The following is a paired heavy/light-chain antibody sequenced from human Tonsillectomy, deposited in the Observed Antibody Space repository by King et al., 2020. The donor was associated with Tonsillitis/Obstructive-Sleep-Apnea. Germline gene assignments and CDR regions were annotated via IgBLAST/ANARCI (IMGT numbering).Light chain of an antibody. CDR2: EDS. CDR3: QSYDSSLSGSGV. J-gene: IGLJ2*01. Sequence: QSVLTQPPSVSGAPGQRVTISCTGSRSNIGAGYDVHWYQQLPGTAPKLLIYEDSNRPSGVPDRFSGSKSGTSASLAITGLQAEDEADYYCQSYDSSLSGSGVFGGGTKLTVL. CDR1: RSNIGAGYD. V-gene: IGLV1-40*01.
Heavy chain of an antibody. CDR1: GYSFSNYW. CDR3: ARQEPPQGPMVPFAWFDP. V-gene: IGHV5-10-1*01. Sequence: EVQLVQSGAEVKKPGESLRISCKGSGYSFSNYWINWVRQMPGKGLEWMGRIDPSDSETHYSPSFQGHVSFSVDKSISTAFLKWSSLKASDTAMYYCARQEPPQGPMVPFAWFDPWGQGTLVTVSS. D-gene: IGHD3-10*01. CDR2: IDPSDSET. J-gene: IGHJ5*02.